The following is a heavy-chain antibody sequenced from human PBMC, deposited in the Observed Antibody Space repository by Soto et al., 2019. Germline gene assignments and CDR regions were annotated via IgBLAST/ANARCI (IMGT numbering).Heavy chain of an antibody. CDR3: AHRYGGNYYRWYFDS. CDR2: ISWKDEK. CDR1: GFSLSTSGAG. V-gene: IGHV2-5*01. D-gene: IGHD1-26*01. J-gene: IGHJ4*02. Sequence: QITLKESGPTLVKPTQTLTVTCTFSGFSLSTSGAGVGWIRQSPGKAPEWLALISWKDEKRYNPGLKSRLTITTETSTVQVVLTMTTLDPVENATYFCAHRYGGNYYRWYFDSWGQGTLVTVSS.